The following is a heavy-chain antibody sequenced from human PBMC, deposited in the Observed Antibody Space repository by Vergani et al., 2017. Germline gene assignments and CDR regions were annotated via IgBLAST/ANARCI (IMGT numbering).Heavy chain of an antibody. CDR1: GGTFSSYA. D-gene: IGHD3-3*01. J-gene: IGHJ6*03. CDR3: ARGKLRFLEWLRGGQDYYYYMDV. Sequence: QVQLVQSGAEVKKPGSSVKVSCKASGGTFSSYAISWVRQAPGQGLEWMGGIIPIFGTANYAQKFQGRVTITADESTSTAYMELSSLRSEDSAVYYCARGKLRFLEWLRGGQDYYYYMDVWGKGTTVTVSS. V-gene: IGHV1-69*01. CDR2: IIPIFGTA.